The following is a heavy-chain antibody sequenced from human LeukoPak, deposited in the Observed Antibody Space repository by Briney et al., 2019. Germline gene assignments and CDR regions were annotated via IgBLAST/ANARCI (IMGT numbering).Heavy chain of an antibody. V-gene: IGHV4-34*01. CDR3: AKNGQRGFSFDP. J-gene: IGHJ5*02. D-gene: IGHD2-8*01. Sequence: PSETLSLTCAVYGGYFTGYYWSWIRQPPGKGLEWIGEGDHTGGTKYNPSLKSRVTISADSSKNQFSLKWYSVTAADTGLYYCAKNGQRGFSFDPWGQGTLVIVAS. CDR2: GDHTGGT. CDR1: GGYFTGYY.